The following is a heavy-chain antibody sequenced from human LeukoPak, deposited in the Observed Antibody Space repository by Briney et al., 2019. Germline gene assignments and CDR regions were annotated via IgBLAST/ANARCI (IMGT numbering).Heavy chain of an antibody. J-gene: IGHJ4*02. CDR3: ARDLRSSAGY. D-gene: IGHD6-25*01. CDR2: IYHSGST. Sequence: SETLSLTCTVSGGSISSGGYYWSWIRQPPGKGLEWIGYIYHSGSTNYNPSLKSRVTISVDKSKNQFSLKLSSVTAADTAVYYCARDLRSSAGYWGQGTLVTVSS. V-gene: IGHV4-30-2*01. CDR1: GGSISSGGYY.